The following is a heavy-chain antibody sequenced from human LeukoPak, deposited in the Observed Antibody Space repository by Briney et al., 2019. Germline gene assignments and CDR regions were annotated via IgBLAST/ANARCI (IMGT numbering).Heavy chain of an antibody. V-gene: IGHV4-39*07. D-gene: IGHD6-13*01. J-gene: IGHJ4*02. CDR2: IYYSGST. CDR3: ARRKAARDPGIAAAVDY. CDR1: GGSISSSSYY. Sequence: SETLSLTCTVSGGSISSSSYYWGWIRQPPGKGLEWIGSIYYSGSTYYNPSLKSRVAISVDTSKNQFSLKLSSVTAADTAVYYCARRKAARDPGIAAAVDYWGQGTLVTVSS.